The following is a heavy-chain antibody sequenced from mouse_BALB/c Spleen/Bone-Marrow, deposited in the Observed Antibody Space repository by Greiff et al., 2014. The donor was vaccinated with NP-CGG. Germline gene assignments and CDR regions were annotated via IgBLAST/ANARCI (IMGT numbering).Heavy chain of an antibody. D-gene: IGHD1-1*01. V-gene: IGHV1S137*01. CDR1: GYTFTDYA. CDR2: ISTYYGDA. CDR3: ARESIYYYGSTLDY. Sequence: QVQLKQSGAELVRPGVSVKISCKGSGYTFTDYAVHWVKQSHAKSLEWIGVISTYYGDASYNQKFKGKATMTVDKSSSTAYMELARLTSEDSAIYYCARESIYYYGSTLDYWGQGTTLTVSS. J-gene: IGHJ2*01.